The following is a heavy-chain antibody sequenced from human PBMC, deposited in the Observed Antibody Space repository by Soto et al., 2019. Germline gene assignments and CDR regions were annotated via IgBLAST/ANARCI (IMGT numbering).Heavy chain of an antibody. CDR1: GGSISSGGYY. D-gene: IGHD5-18*01. J-gene: IGHJ4*02. V-gene: IGHV4-31*03. Sequence: SETLSLTCTVSGGSISSGGYYWSWIRQHPGKGLEWIGYIYYSGSTYYNPSLKSRVTISVDTSKNQFSLKLSSLTAADTAVYYCARGGYSYGSFDYWGQGTPVTVSS. CDR2: IYYSGST. CDR3: ARGGYSYGSFDY.